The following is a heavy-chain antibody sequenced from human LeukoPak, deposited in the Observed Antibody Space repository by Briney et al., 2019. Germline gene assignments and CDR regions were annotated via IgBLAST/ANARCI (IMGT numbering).Heavy chain of an antibody. CDR1: GFTFSSYS. V-gene: IGHV3-21*01. CDR3: RTGTSYYYYYYMDV. J-gene: IGHJ6*03. CDR2: ISSSSSYI. D-gene: IGHD3/OR15-3a*01. Sequence: GGSLRLSCAASGFTFSSYSMNWVRQAPGKGLEWVSSISSSSSYIYYADSVKGRFTISRDNAKNSLYLQMNSLRAEGTAVYYCRTGTSYYYYYYMDVWGKGTTVTVSS.